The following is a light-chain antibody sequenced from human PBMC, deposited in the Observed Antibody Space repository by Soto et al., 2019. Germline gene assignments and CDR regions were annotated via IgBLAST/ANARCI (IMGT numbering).Light chain of an antibody. CDR3: QQCNNWQYT. J-gene: IGKJ2*01. CDR1: QSVRSN. V-gene: IGKV3-15*01. Sequence: EVVMTQSPATLSVSPGERATLSCRASQSVRSNLVWYQQKPGQAPRLLIYDASTRATGIPGRFSGSGSGTEFTLIISSLQSEDFALYFCQQCNNWQYTFGHGTKLEIK. CDR2: DAS.